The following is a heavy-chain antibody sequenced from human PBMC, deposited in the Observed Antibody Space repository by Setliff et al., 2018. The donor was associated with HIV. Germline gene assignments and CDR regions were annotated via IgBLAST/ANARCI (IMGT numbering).Heavy chain of an antibody. J-gene: IGHJ4*02. Sequence: SVKVSCKASRSTFNSHTINWVRQAPGQGLDWMGRIIPILGVANYAQRFQGKVTITADESTTTAYMELSSLRSEDTALYYCAGSILTGYYTFGADYWGQGTLVTVSS. V-gene: IGHV1-69*02. CDR1: RSTFNSHT. D-gene: IGHD3-9*01. CDR3: AGSILTGYYTFGADY. CDR2: IIPILGVA.